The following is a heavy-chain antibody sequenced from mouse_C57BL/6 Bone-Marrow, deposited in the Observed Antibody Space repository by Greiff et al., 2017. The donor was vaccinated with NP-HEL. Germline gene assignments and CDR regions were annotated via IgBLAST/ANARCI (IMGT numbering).Heavy chain of an antibody. V-gene: IGHV5-9-1*02. J-gene: IGHJ3*01. D-gene: IGHD5-5*01. CDR2: ISSGGDYI. CDR1: GFTFSSYA. Sequence: EVQRVESGEGLVKPGGSLKLSCAASGFTFSSYAMSWVRQTPEKRLEWVAYISSGGDYIYYADTVKGRFTISRDNARNTLYLQMSSLKSEDTAMYYCTRARIYLFAYWGQGTLVTVSA. CDR3: TRARIYLFAY.